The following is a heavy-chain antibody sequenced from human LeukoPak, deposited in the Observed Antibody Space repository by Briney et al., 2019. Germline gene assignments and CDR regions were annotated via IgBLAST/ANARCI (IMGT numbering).Heavy chain of an antibody. Sequence: PGGSLRLSCAASGFTFSSYSMNWVRQAPGKGLEWASSISSSSSYIYYADPVKSRFTISRDNAKNSLYLQMNSLRAEDTAVYYCASLPVLLWFGGSRGISWGQGTLVTVSS. CDR3: ASLPVLLWFGGSRGIS. J-gene: IGHJ5*02. V-gene: IGHV3-21*01. CDR2: ISSSSSYI. CDR1: GFTFSSYS. D-gene: IGHD3-10*01.